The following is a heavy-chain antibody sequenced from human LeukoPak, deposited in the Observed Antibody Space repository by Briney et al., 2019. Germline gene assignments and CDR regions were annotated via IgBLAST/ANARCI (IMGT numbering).Heavy chain of an antibody. CDR3: ARDGVPAARDL. V-gene: IGHV3-7*01. J-gene: IGHJ3*01. CDR2: IDGAGGEK. D-gene: IGHD2-2*01. CDR1: GFTFSRHW. Sequence: GGSLRLSCEASGFTFSRHWMTWVRQAPGKGLEWVGNIDGAGGEKHYVDSVKGRFTISRDNAKTSLYLHMNSLRAEDTAVYYCARDGVPAARDLWGQGTMVIVSS.